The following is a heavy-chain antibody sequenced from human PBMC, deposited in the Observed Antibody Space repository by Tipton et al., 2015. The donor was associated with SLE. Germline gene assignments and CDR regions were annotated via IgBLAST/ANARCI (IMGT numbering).Heavy chain of an antibody. Sequence: SLRLSCTASGFSFRDYAMHWVRQAPGKGLEWVGLIRSITYDGTTEFAASVKGRFAISTDDSKSIAYLQMNSLKTEDTAVYYCTRGHLVGTTSWLFDYLGQGTLVTVSS. CDR1: GFSFRDYA. J-gene: IGHJ4*02. CDR2: IRSITYDGTT. D-gene: IGHD1-26*01. CDR3: TRGHLVGTTSWLFDY. V-gene: IGHV3-49*04.